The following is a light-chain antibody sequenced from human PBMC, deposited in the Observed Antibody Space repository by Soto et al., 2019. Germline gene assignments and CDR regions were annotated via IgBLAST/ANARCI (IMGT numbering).Light chain of an antibody. CDR3: SSYTSSSTLHV. J-gene: IGLJ1*01. CDR2: DVS. CDR1: SSDVGGYNY. V-gene: IGLV2-14*01. Sequence: QSVLTQPASVSGSPGQSITISCTGTSSDVGGYNYVSWYQQHPGKAPKLMIYDVSNRPSGVSNRFSGSKSGNTASLTISGLQAEDESYYYCSSYTSSSTLHVFGTGTKLTVL.